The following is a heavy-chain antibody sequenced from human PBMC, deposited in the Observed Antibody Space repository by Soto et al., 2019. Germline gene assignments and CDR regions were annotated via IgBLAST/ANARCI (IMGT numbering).Heavy chain of an antibody. CDR1: GGTFSTYG. Sequence: QVQLVQSGAEVKKPGSSVKVSCKASGGTFSTYGISWVRQAPGPGLEWMGGIPPIFDTPIYAQKFQGLVTITADESTNTVYMELSSLRSEDTAVYYCARPRGYFNDKAAATTPFDMDVWGQGTSVTVSS. D-gene: IGHD1-26*01. CDR2: IPPIFDTP. V-gene: IGHV1-69*01. CDR3: ARPRGYFNDKAAATTPFDMDV. J-gene: IGHJ6*02.